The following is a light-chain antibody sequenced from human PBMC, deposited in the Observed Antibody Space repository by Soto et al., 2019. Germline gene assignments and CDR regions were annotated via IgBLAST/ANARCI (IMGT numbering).Light chain of an antibody. Sequence: DIQMTHNPSPLLASVGDRATIPCRASQSISSWVAWYQQQPGKAPKLLIYDASSVESGVPTRFGGSGSGTEFTPTISSLQPDDFATYYCQQYNSYSTFGQGTKVDIK. CDR1: QSISSW. CDR2: DAS. CDR3: QQYNSYST. J-gene: IGKJ1*01. V-gene: IGKV1-5*01.